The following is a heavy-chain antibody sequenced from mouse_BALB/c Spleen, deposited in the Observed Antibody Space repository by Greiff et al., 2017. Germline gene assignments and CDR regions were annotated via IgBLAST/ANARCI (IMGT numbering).Heavy chain of an antibody. J-gene: IGHJ3*01. CDR1: GYSITSDYA. V-gene: IGHV3-2*02. D-gene: IGHD1-2*01. CDR3: ARMELRPWFAY. Sequence: VQLKQSGPGLVAPSQSLSITCTVTGYSITSDYAWNWIRQFPGNKLEWMGYISYSGSTSYNPSLKSRISITRDTSKNQFFLQLNSVTTEDTATYYCARMELRPWFAYWGQGTLVTVSA. CDR2: ISYSGST.